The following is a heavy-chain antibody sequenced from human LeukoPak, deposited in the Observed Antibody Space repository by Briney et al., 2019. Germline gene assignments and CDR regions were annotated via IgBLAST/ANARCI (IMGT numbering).Heavy chain of an antibody. V-gene: IGHV4-39*07. CDR2: IYYSGST. J-gene: IGHJ4*02. CDR3: ARDPRSSSGYAWGNY. D-gene: IGHD3-22*01. CDR1: GGSISSSSYY. Sequence: SETLSLTCTVSGGSISSSSYYWGWIRQPPGKGLEWIGSIYYSGSTYYNPSLKSRVTISVDTSKNQFSLKLSSVTAADTAVYYCARDPRSSSGYAWGNYWGQGTLVTVSS.